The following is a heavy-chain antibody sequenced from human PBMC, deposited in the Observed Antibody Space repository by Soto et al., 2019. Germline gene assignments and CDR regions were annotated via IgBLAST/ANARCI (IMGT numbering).Heavy chain of an antibody. D-gene: IGHD2-2*01. CDR3: ARGDETVVLPGLFDF. V-gene: IGHV3-48*01. J-gene: IGHJ4*02. CDR2: ITGGDNTK. Sequence: EVQLVESGGGLVQPGGSLRLSCAASGFTFSTYAMNWVRQAPGKGLEWVSYITGGDNTKYYADSVRGRFAISRDNAKNSLYLQMNSLRAEDTAVYFCARGDETVVLPGLFDFWGKGTLVSVSS. CDR1: GFTFSTYA.